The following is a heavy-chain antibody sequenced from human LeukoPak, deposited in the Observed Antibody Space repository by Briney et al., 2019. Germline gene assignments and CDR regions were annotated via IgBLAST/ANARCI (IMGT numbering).Heavy chain of an antibody. D-gene: IGHD5-24*01. CDR3: ARVGQRWLQFDYYYMDV. CDR2: ISSSSSYI. Sequence: GGSLTLSCAASGFTFSSYSMNWVRQAPGKGLEWVSSISSSSSYIYYADSVKGRFTISRDNAKNSLYLQMNSLRAEDTAVYYCARVGQRWLQFDYYYMDVWGKGTTVTVSS. V-gene: IGHV3-21*01. CDR1: GFTFSSYS. J-gene: IGHJ6*03.